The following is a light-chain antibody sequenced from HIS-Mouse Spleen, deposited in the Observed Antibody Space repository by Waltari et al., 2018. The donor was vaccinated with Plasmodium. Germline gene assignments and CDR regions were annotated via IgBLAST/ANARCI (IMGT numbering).Light chain of an antibody. V-gene: IGKV3-20*01. CDR1: QSVSSSY. J-gene: IGKJ5*01. CDR3: QQYGSLPIT. Sequence: EIVLTQSPGTLSLSPGERATLSCRASQSVSSSYLAWYQQKPGQAPRLLILGASSRATGIPDRFSGSGSGTDFTLTISRLEPEDFAVYYCQQYGSLPITFGQGTRLEIK. CDR2: GAS.